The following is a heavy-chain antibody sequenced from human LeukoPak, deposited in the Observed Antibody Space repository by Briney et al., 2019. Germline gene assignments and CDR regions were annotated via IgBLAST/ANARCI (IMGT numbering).Heavy chain of an antibody. CDR2: ISSSSSTI. CDR3: ARSRAHCSSTSCSDAFDI. J-gene: IGHJ3*02. V-gene: IGHV3-48*01. CDR1: GFTFSSYS. Sequence: GGSLRLSCAASGFTFSSYSMNWVRQAPGKGLEWVSYISSSSSTIYYADSVKGRFTISRDNAKNSLYLQMNSLRAEDTAVYYCARSRAHCSSTSCSDAFDIWGQGTMVTVSS. D-gene: IGHD2-2*01.